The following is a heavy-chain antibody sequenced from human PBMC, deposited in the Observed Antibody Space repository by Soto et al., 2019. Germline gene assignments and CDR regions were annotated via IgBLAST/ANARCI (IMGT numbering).Heavy chain of an antibody. CDR1: GGSISSSSSY. Sequence: QLQLQESGPGLVKPSETLSLTCTVSGGSISSSSSYWGWIRQPPGKGLEWIGNIYYSGSTYNNPPLKSRVTISVDTSKNQFSLKLSFVTAADTAVYYCARQSEYYYASGRAAPLYGMDVWGQGTTVTVSS. V-gene: IGHV4-39*01. D-gene: IGHD3-10*01. J-gene: IGHJ6*02. CDR2: IYYSGST. CDR3: ARQSEYYYASGRAAPLYGMDV.